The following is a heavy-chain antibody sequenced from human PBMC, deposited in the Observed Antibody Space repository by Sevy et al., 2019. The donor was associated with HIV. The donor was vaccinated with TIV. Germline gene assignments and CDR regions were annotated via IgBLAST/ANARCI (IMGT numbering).Heavy chain of an antibody. V-gene: IGHV3-23*01. Sequence: GGSLRLSCAASGFTFSSYAMSWVRQAPGKGLEWVSPISGTGSITYYADPVRGRFTISRDNSNNILYLQMNSQRAEDTAVYFCAKGSHNTGWFPDYWGQGTLVTVSS. D-gene: IGHD6-19*01. CDR1: GFTFSSYA. CDR2: ISGTGSIT. CDR3: AKGSHNTGWFPDY. J-gene: IGHJ4*02.